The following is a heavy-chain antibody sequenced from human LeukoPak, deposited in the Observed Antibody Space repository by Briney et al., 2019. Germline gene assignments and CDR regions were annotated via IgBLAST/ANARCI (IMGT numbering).Heavy chain of an antibody. CDR1: GGSISSRRYY. Sequence: SETLSLTCTVSGGSISSRRYYWGWIRQPPGKGLDRIGGMYSSGSPYYSPSVTSRVTISVNTSKNQFSLKLTSVTAADTAVYYCARRSRVVPAAISYYYYYYMDVWGKGTPVTVSS. CDR2: MYSSGSP. D-gene: IGHD2-2*01. V-gene: IGHV4-39*01. J-gene: IGHJ6*03. CDR3: ARRSRVVPAAISYYYYYYMDV.